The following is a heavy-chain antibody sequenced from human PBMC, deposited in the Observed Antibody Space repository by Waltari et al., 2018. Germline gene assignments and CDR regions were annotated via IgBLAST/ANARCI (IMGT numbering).Heavy chain of an antibody. D-gene: IGHD2-8*01. J-gene: IGHJ4*02. Sequence: QVQLQESGPGLVKPSETLSLTCTVSGGSISSYYWSWIRQPPGKGLEWIGYIYYSGSTNYNPSLKSRVTISVDTAKNQFSLMLSSVTAADTAVYYCARVRLMVYAIRPYYFDYWGQGTLVTVSS. CDR1: GGSISSYY. CDR2: IYYSGST. CDR3: ARVRLMVYAIRPYYFDY. V-gene: IGHV4-59*01.